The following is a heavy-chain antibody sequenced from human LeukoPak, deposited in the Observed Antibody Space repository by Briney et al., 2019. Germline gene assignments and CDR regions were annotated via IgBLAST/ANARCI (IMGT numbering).Heavy chain of an antibody. V-gene: IGHV1-24*01. CDR2: FDPEDGET. CDR3: AGIWDQLLFYSPDY. J-gene: IGHJ4*02. CDR1: GYTLTELS. Sequence: ASVKVSCKVSGYTLTELSMHWVRQAPGKGLEWMGGFDPEDGETIYAQKFQGRVTMTEDTSTDTAYMELSSLRSEDTAVYYCAGIWDQLLFYSPDYWGQGTLVTVSS. D-gene: IGHD2-2*01.